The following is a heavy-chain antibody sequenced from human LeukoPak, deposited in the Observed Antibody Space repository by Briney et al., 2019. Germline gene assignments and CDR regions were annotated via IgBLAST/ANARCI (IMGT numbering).Heavy chain of an antibody. CDR2: IYYSGST. J-gene: IGHJ3*02. CDR1: GGSISSYY. CDR3: ASSIVGATTHAFDI. D-gene: IGHD1-26*01. V-gene: IGHV4-59*12. Sequence: SETLSLTFTVSGGSISSYYWSWIRQPPGKGLEWIGYIYYSGSTNYNPSLKSRVTISVDTSKNQFSLKLSSVTAADTAVYYCASSIVGATTHAFDIWGQGTMVTVSS.